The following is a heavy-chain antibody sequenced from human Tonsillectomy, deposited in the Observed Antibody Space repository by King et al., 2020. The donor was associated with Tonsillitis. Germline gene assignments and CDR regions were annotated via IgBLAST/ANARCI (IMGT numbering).Heavy chain of an antibody. J-gene: IGHJ6*03. CDR1: AGSISSSNYY. Sequence: LQLQESGPGLVKPSETLSLRCTVSAGSISSSNYYWAWIRQPPGKGLEWIGSIYYSGSTYSNPSLTSRVTISVDTSKNQFSLNLTSVTAADTAVYYCASITIFGVLNSYYYFMDFWGKGTTVTVSS. CDR2: IYYSGST. D-gene: IGHD3-3*01. V-gene: IGHV4-39*01. CDR3: ASITIFGVLNSYYYFMDF.